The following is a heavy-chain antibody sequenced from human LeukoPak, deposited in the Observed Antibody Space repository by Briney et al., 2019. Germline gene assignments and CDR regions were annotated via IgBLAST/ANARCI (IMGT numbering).Heavy chain of an antibody. J-gene: IGHJ4*02. D-gene: IGHD1-1*01. CDR3: ARLRMELDC. V-gene: IGHV4-39*01. CDR2: IYYSGST. CDR1: GGSISSSSYY. Sequence: SETLSLTCTVSGGSISSSSYYWGWIRQPPGKGLEWIGSIYYSGSTYYNPSLKSRVTISVDTSKNQFSLKLSSVTAADTAVYYCARLRMELDCWGQGTLVTVSS.